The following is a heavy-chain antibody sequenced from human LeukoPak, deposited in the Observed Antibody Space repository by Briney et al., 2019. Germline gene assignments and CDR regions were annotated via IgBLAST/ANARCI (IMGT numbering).Heavy chain of an antibody. CDR2: INPSGGST. V-gene: IGHV1-46*01. J-gene: IGHJ6*02. CDR3: ARDPKLDDILEDGMDV. CDR1: GYTFTSYY. Sequence: VASVKVSCKASGYTFTSYYMHWVRQAPGQGLEWMGIINPSGGSTSYAQKFQGRVTTTRDTSTSTVYMELSSLRSEDTAVYYCARDPKLDDILEDGMDVWGQGTTVTVSS. D-gene: IGHD3-9*01.